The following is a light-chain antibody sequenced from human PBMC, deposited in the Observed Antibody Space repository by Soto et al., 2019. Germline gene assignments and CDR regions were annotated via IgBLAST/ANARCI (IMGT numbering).Light chain of an antibody. CDR1: SSDVGGYNY. Sequence: QSALTQPPSASGSPGQSVTISCTGTSSDVGGYNYVSWYQQHPGKAPKLMIYQVSQRPSGVPDRFSGSKSGNMASLTVSGLQAEDEADYYCSSYAGSDSVLFGGGTKLTVL. V-gene: IGLV2-8*01. CDR2: QVS. CDR3: SSYAGSDSVL. J-gene: IGLJ2*01.